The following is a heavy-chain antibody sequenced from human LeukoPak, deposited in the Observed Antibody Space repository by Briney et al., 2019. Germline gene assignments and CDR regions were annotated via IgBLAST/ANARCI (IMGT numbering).Heavy chain of an antibody. J-gene: IGHJ6*03. CDR2: IIPIFGTA. D-gene: IGHD2-8*01. Sequence: ASVKVSCKASGGTFSSYAISGVRQAPGQGLEWMGGIIPIFGTANYAQKFQGRVTITTDESTSTAYMELSSLRSEDTAVYYCARDRGYCTNGVCYTDYYYYMDVWGKGTTVTVSS. CDR3: ARDRGYCTNGVCYTDYYYYMDV. CDR1: GGTFSSYA. V-gene: IGHV1-69*05.